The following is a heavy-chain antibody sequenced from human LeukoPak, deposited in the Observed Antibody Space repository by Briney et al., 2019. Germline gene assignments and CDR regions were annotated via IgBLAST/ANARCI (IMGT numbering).Heavy chain of an antibody. CDR2: ISYDGNNQ. CDR1: GFTFSTYA. J-gene: IGHJ4*02. CDR3: ARAVAATLWDY. D-gene: IGHD2-15*01. V-gene: IGHV3-30-3*01. Sequence: PGRSLRLSCAASGFTFSTYAMHWVRQAPGKGLEWVAVISYDGNNQYYADSVKGRFTISKDNAKNSLYLQMNSLRDEDTAVYYCARAVAATLWDYWGQGTLVTVSS.